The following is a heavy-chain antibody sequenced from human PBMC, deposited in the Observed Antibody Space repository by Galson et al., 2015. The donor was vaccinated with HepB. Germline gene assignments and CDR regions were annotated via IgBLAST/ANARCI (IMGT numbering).Heavy chain of an antibody. J-gene: IGHJ4*02. CDR3: ASLRGTVSTFDY. CDR1: GLTFSSRW. CDR2: INPDGSQT. V-gene: IGHV3-7*03. D-gene: IGHD5/OR15-5a*01. Sequence: SLRLSCAASGLTFSSRWVTWVRQAPGKGLDWVASINPDGSQTLYVDSVKGRYTISRDNAKNTLFLQMNTLGGEDSAVYYCASLRGTVSTFDYWGQGTLVIVSS.